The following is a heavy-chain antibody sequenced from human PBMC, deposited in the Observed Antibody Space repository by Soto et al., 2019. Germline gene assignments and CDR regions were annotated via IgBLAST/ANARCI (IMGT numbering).Heavy chain of an antibody. CDR3: AREAYMDV. Sequence: ESGGGLVQPGRSLRLSCAASGFTFDDYAMHWVRQTPGKGLEWVSGISWNSGSIGYADSVKGRFTISRDNAKNSLYLQMNSLRAEDTALYYCAREAYMDVWGKGTTVTVSS. J-gene: IGHJ6*03. CDR2: ISWNSGSI. V-gene: IGHV3-9*01. CDR1: GFTFDDYA.